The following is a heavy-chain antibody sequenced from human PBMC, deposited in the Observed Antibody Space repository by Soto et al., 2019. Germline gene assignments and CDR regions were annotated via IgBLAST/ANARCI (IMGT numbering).Heavy chain of an antibody. CDR1: GYTFTSYG. J-gene: IGHJ5*02. V-gene: IGHV1-18*01. CDR2: ISAYNGNT. Sequence: ASVKVSCKASGYTFTSYGISWVRQAPGQGLEWMGWISAYNGNTNYAQKLQGRVTMTTDTSTSTAYMELRSLRSDDTAVYYCARDLRHSSGWYVNWFDPWGQGTLVTVSS. D-gene: IGHD6-19*01. CDR3: ARDLRHSSGWYVNWFDP.